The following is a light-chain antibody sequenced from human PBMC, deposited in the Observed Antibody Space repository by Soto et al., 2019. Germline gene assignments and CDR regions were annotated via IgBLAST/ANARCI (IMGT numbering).Light chain of an antibody. V-gene: IGKV3-11*01. CDR2: DAS. CDR3: QQRSNWPPGYT. Sequence: EIVLTQSPATLSLSPGARATLSCRASQSVSSYLAWYQQKPGQAPRLLIYDASNRATGIPARFSGSGSGTDFTLTISCLEPEDFAVYYCQQRSNWPPGYTFGPGTKVDIK. J-gene: IGKJ3*01. CDR1: QSVSSY.